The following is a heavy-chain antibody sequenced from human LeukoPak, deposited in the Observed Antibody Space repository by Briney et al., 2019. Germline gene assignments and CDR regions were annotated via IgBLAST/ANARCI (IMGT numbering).Heavy chain of an antibody. V-gene: IGHV3-30*04. D-gene: IGHD3-22*01. Sequence: GRSLRLSCAASGFTFSSYAMHWVRQAPGKGLEWVAVISYDGSNKYYADSVKGRFTISRDNSKNTLYLQMNSLRAEDTAVYYCARLDETYYYDSSGYLGSDYWGQGTLVTVSS. CDR3: ARLDETYYYDSSGYLGSDY. J-gene: IGHJ4*02. CDR2: ISYDGSNK. CDR1: GFTFSSYA.